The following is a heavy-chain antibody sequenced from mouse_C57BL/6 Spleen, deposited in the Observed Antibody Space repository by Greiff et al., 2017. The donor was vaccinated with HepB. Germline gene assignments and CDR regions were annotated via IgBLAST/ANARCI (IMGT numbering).Heavy chain of an antibody. CDR2: IYPRSGNT. J-gene: IGHJ4*01. V-gene: IGHV1-81*01. D-gene: IGHD4-1*01. Sequence: LVESGAELARPGASVKLSCKASGYTFTSYGISWVKQRTGQGLEWIGEIYPRSGNTYYNEKFKGKATLTADKSSSTAYMELRSLTSEDSAVYFCARRTGTRDYAMDYWGQGTSVTVSS. CDR1: GYTFTSYG. CDR3: ARRTGTRDYAMDY.